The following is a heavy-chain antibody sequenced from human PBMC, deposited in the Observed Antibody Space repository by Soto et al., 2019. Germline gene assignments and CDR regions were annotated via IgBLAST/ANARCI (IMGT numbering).Heavy chain of an antibody. J-gene: IGHJ4*02. Sequence: QVQLVQSGAEVKQPGASVKVSCKASGYAFSRYAINWIRQAPGQGLEWLGWINAGSGGTKYSQNFQGRVTITRDTAASTVYLDLSSLRSDDTAVYYCARERGSTATFDYWGQGTLVTVSS. V-gene: IGHV1-3*01. CDR2: INAGSGGT. CDR1: GYAFSRYA. D-gene: IGHD4-17*01. CDR3: ARERGSTATFDY.